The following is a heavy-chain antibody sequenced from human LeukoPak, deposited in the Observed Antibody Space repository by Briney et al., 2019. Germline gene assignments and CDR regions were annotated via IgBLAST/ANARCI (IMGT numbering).Heavy chain of an antibody. V-gene: IGHV3-7*03. CDR1: GFTFSSYW. Sequence: GGSLRLSCTASGFTFSSYWMSWVRQAPGKGLEWAANIKEDGSEKYYVDSVKGRFTISRDTSTNTLYLEMSGLTLDDTAVYYCAKDVGGRLGPWGQGTRVTVSS. CDR3: AKDVGGRLGP. CDR2: IKEDGSEK. J-gene: IGHJ5*02. D-gene: IGHD1-26*01.